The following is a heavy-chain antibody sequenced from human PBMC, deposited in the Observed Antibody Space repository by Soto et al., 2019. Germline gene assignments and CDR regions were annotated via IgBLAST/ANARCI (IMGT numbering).Heavy chain of an antibody. CDR2: ISSNGGST. CDR1: GFTFSSYA. D-gene: IGHD2-15*01. V-gene: IGHV3-64*01. J-gene: IGHJ3*02. CDR3: ARASKVDDAFDI. Sequence: PGGSLRLSCAASGFTFSSYAMHWVRQAPGKGLEYVSAISSNGGSTYYANSVKGRFTISRDNSKNTLYLQMGSLRAEDMAVYYCARASKVDDAFDIWGQGTMVTVSS.